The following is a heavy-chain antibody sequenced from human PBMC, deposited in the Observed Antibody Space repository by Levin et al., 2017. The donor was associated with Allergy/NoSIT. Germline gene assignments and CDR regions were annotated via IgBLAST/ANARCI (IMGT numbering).Heavy chain of an antibody. CDR3: ASNYGSGSYFLGLFDY. Sequence: SCAASGFTFSSYGMHWVRQAPGKGLEWVAVISYDGSNKYYADSVKGRFTISRDNSKNTLYLQMNSLRAEDTAVYYCASNYGSGSYFLGLFDYWGQGTLVTVSS. V-gene: IGHV3-30*03. J-gene: IGHJ4*02. D-gene: IGHD3-10*01. CDR2: ISYDGSNK. CDR1: GFTFSSYG.